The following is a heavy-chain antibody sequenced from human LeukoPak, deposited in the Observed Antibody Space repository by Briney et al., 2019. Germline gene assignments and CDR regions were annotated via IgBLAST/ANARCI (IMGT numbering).Heavy chain of an antibody. D-gene: IGHD5-24*01. V-gene: IGHV1-69*05. CDR3: ATPRDGYNYRTFNY. Sequence: SVKVSCKASGGTYSSYAISWVRQAPGQGLEWMGGITPIFGTANYAQKFQGRVTITTDESTSTAYMELSSLRSEDTAVYYCATPRDGYNYRTFNYWGQGTLVTVSS. CDR2: ITPIFGTA. CDR1: GGTYSSYA. J-gene: IGHJ4*02.